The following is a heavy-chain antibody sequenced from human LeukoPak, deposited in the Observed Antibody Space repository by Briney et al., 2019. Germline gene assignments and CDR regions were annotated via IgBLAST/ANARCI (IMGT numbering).Heavy chain of an antibody. D-gene: IGHD6-13*01. V-gene: IGHV3-7*01. CDR1: GFTFKNYA. J-gene: IGHJ1*01. CDR3: AKGGRSSWGAEYFQH. Sequence: GGSLRLSCAASGFTFKNYAMHWVRQAPGKGLEWVANIKQDGSEKYYVDSVKGRFTISRDNAKNSLYLQMNSLRAEDTAVYYCAKGGRSSWGAEYFQHWGQGTLVTVSS. CDR2: IKQDGSEK.